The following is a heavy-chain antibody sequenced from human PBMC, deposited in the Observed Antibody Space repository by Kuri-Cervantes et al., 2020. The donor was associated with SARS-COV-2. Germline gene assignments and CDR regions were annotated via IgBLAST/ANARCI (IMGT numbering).Heavy chain of an antibody. CDR2: ISGSGGST. CDR3: AKTYCDFWSGYSGDY. CDR1: GFTFSSYA. J-gene: IGHJ4*02. Sequence: GESLQISCTASGFTFSSYAMSWVRQAPGKGLEWVSAISGSGGSTYYADSVKGRFTISRDNSKNTLYLQMNSLKAEDTAVYYCAKTYCDFWSGYSGDYWGQGTLVTVSS. D-gene: IGHD3-3*01. V-gene: IGHV3-23*01.